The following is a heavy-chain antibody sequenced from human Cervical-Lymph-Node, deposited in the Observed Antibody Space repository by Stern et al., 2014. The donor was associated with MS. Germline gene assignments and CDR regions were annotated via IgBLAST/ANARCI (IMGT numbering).Heavy chain of an antibody. D-gene: IGHD2-8*02. CDR3: ATSTGYFLLEYYFDY. V-gene: IGHV5-51*01. Sequence: VQLEESGAEVKKPGESLKISCQGSGYRFTSSWIGWVRQMPGKGLEWMGIIYPGDSDTRYNPSFQGQVTISADKSVSTAYLQWSSLKASDTAMYYCATSTGYFLLEYYFDYWGQGTLVTVSS. CDR2: IYPGDSDT. J-gene: IGHJ4*02. CDR1: GYRFTSSW.